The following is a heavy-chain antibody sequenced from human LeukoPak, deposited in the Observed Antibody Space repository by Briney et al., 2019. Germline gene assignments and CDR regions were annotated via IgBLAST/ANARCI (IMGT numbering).Heavy chain of an antibody. CDR3: ARGRGQWLVFDY. J-gene: IGHJ4*02. Sequence: PSETLSLTCTVSGGSISSYYWSWIRQPPGKGLEWIGYIYYSGSTNYNPSLKSRVTISVDTSKNQFSLKLSSVTAADTAVYYCARGRGQWLVFDYWGQGILVTVSS. V-gene: IGHV4-59*01. CDR1: GGSISSYY. D-gene: IGHD6-19*01. CDR2: IYYSGST.